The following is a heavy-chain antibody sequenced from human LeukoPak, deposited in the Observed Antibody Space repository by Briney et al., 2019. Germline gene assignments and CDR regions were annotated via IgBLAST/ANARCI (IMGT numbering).Heavy chain of an antibody. Sequence: SETLSLTCTVSGGSISSYYWSWIRQPPGKGLEWIGYIYYSGSTNYNPSLKSRVTISVDTSKNQFPLKLSSVTAADTAVYYCARGAFLEWSHWFDPWGQGTLVTVSS. CDR2: IYYSGST. CDR1: GGSISSYY. D-gene: IGHD3-3*01. CDR3: ARGAFLEWSHWFDP. V-gene: IGHV4-59*01. J-gene: IGHJ5*02.